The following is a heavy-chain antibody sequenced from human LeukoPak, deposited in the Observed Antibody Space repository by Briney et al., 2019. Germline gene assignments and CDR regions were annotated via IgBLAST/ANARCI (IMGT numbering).Heavy chain of an antibody. V-gene: IGHV4-30-4*07. Sequence: PSQTLSLTCAVSGGSISSGGYSWSWIRQPPGKGLEWIGYIYSSGSNYYNPSLKSRFTISVDTSKNQFSLKVTSVTAADTAVYYCASRGKRIMITFGGVIDRRGRFDYWGQGTLVTVSS. CDR1: GGSISSGGYS. CDR2: IYSSGSN. D-gene: IGHD3-16*02. J-gene: IGHJ4*02. CDR3: ASRGKRIMITFGGVIDRRGRFDY.